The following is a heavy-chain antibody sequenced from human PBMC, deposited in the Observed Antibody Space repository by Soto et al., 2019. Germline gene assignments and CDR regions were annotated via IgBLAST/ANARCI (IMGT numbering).Heavy chain of an antibody. CDR3: ARSALECSGGSCYSASFDY. Sequence: ASVKVSCKASGYTFTSYGISWVRQAPGQGLEWMGWISAYNGNTNYAQKLQGRVTMTTDTSTSTAYMELRSLRSDDTAVYYCARSALECSGGSCYSASFDYWGQGTLVTVSS. J-gene: IGHJ4*02. CDR2: ISAYNGNT. D-gene: IGHD2-15*01. CDR1: GYTFTSYG. V-gene: IGHV1-18*01.